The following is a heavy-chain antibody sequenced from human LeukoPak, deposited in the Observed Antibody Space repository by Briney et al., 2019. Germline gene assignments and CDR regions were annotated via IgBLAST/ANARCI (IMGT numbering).Heavy chain of an antibody. J-gene: IGHJ1*01. CDR2: ISTYNGNT. Sequence: ASVKVSCKASGYTFTSHGISWVRQAPGQGLEWMGWISTYNGNTNYAQKLQGRVSMTTDTSTSTAYMDLRSLRSEDTAVYYCARATGYGDYLAEYFQHWGQGTLVTVSS. V-gene: IGHV1-18*01. D-gene: IGHD4-17*01. CDR3: ARATGYGDYLAEYFQH. CDR1: GYTFTSHG.